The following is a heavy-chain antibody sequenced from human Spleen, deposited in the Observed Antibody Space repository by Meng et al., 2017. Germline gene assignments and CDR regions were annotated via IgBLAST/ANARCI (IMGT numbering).Heavy chain of an antibody. V-gene: IGHV3-21*01. J-gene: IGHJ4*02. D-gene: IGHD4-11*01. CDR1: GFIFSSYD. Sequence: GESLKISCAASGFIFSSYDMKWFRQAPGKGLEWVSSISSSSGYISYADSVKGRFTISRDNAKNSLYLQMNSLRAEDTAVYYCARDPFTVTSLSRQFDYWGQGTLVTVSS. CDR3: ARDPFTVTSLSRQFDY. CDR2: ISSSSGYI.